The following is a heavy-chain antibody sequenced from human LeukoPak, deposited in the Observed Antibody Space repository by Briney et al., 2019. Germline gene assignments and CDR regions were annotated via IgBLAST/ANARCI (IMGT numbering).Heavy chain of an antibody. CDR2: IYYSGST. CDR1: GGSISSYY. Sequence: SETLSLTCTVSGGSISSYYWSWIRQPPGKGLEWIGYIYYSGSTNYNPSLKSRVTISVDTSKNQFSLKLSSVTAADTAVYYCARESGIAVAGGFDYWGQGTLVTVSS. V-gene: IGHV4-59*01. CDR3: ARESGIAVAGGFDY. J-gene: IGHJ4*02. D-gene: IGHD6-19*01.